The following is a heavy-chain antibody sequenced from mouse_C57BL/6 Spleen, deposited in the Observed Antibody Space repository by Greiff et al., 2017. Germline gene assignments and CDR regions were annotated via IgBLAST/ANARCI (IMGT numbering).Heavy chain of an antibody. CDR1: GYAFTNYL. J-gene: IGHJ2*01. CDR2: INPGSGGT. Sequence: QVQLQQSGAELVRPGTSVKVSCKASGYAFTNYLIEWVKQRPGPGLEWIGVINPGSGGTNYNEKFKGKATLTANKSSSTAYMQLSSLTSEDAAVYCCARRALTTVVAPLDYWGQGTTLTVSS. CDR3: ARRALTTVVAPLDY. V-gene: IGHV1-54*01. D-gene: IGHD1-1*01.